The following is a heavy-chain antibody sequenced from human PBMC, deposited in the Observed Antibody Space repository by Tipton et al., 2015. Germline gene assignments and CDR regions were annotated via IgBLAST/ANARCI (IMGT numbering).Heavy chain of an antibody. CDR3: AKDPIVVVPAAPYFDY. Sequence: SLRLSCAASGFTFKNYAINWVRQAPGKGLEWVSGIGGSGTRTYYADSVKGRFTISRDNSKNTLYLQMNSLRAEDAAVYYCAKDPIVVVPAAPYFDYWGQGTLVTVSS. CDR1: GFTFKNYA. CDR2: IGGSGTRT. J-gene: IGHJ4*02. D-gene: IGHD2-2*01. V-gene: IGHV3-23*01.